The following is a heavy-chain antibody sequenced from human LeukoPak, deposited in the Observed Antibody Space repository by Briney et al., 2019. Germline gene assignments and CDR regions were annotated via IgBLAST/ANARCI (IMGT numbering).Heavy chain of an antibody. J-gene: IGHJ4*02. CDR2: IYTSGST. D-gene: IGHD6-19*01. CDR3: ARGIRGIAVAGSLYFDY. Sequence: SETLSLTCTVSGGSISSYYWSWIRQPAGKGLEWIGRIYTSGSTNYNPSLQSRVTMSVDTSKDQFSLKLSSVTAADTAVYYCARGIRGIAVAGSLYFDYWGQGTLVTVSS. V-gene: IGHV4-4*07. CDR1: GGSISSYY.